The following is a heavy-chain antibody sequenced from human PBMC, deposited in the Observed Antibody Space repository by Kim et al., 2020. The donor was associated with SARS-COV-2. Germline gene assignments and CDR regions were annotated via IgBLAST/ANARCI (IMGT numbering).Heavy chain of an antibody. V-gene: IGHV3-23*01. CDR3: ATEMWYSMDY. Sequence: GGSLRLSCAASGFPFTGYAMNWVRQAPGRGLEWLLTISHDGADTFYANSVKGRFTISRDSTRNTVHLQMTSLRAEDTATYYCATEMWYSMDYWGRGTPVT. CDR1: GFPFTGYA. CDR2: ISHDGADT. D-gene: IGHD4-4*01. J-gene: IGHJ4*02.